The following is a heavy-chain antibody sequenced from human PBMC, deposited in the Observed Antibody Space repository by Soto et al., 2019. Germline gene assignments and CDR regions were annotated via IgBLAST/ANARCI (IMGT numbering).Heavy chain of an antibody. V-gene: IGHV3-23*01. D-gene: IGHD6-19*01. CDR1: GFTFSSYA. CDR2: ISGSGGNT. CDR3: AKDSGFGWLNFDY. J-gene: IGHJ4*01. Sequence: GGSLRLSCAASGFTFSSYALTWVRQAPGRGLEWVSAISGSGGNTYYAESVKGRFTISRDNSKNTLYLQMNSLRAEDTAVYYCAKDSGFGWLNFDYWGQGTLVTVSS.